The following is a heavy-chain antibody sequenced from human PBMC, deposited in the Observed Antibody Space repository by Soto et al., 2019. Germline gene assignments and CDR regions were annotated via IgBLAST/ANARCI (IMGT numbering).Heavy chain of an antibody. CDR3: ASGVSRARFDY. D-gene: IGHD3-10*01. CDR1: GYTFTSYY. J-gene: IGHJ4*02. Sequence: QVQLVQSGAEVKKPGASVKVSCKASGYTFTSYYMHWVRQAPGQGLEWMGIINPSGGSTSYAQKFQVRVTMTRDTSTSTVYMELSSLRSEDTAVYYCASGVSRARFDYWGQGTLVTVSS. CDR2: INPSGGST. V-gene: IGHV1-46*03.